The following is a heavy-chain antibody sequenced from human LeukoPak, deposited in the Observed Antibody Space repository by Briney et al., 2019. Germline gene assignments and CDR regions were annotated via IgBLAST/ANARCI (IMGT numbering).Heavy chain of an antibody. CDR3: ARVVLAAAGPTFDY. D-gene: IGHD6-13*01. Sequence: SETLSLTCAVYGGSFSGYYWSWIRQPPGKGLEWIGEINHSGSTNYNPSLKSRVTISVDTSKNQFSLKPSSVTAADTAVYYCARVVLAAAGPTFDYWGQGTLVTVSS. J-gene: IGHJ4*02. V-gene: IGHV4-34*01. CDR1: GGSFSGYY. CDR2: INHSGST.